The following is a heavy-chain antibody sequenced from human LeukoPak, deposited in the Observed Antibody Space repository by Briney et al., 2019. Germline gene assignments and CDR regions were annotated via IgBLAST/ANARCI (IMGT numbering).Heavy chain of an antibody. CDR1: GGSITSGSYY. CDR3: ARGRRGIDFDY. CDR2: ISTSGSI. Sequence: SQTLSLTCTVSGGSITSGSYYWNWIRQPAGKGLEWIGRISTSGSINYNPSLKSRVTMSVDTSKSQLSLKLSSVTAADTAVYYCARGRRGIDFDYWGQGALVTVSS. J-gene: IGHJ4*02. D-gene: IGHD2/OR15-2a*01. V-gene: IGHV4-61*02.